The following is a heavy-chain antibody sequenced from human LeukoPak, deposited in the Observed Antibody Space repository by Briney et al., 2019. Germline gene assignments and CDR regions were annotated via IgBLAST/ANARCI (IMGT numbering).Heavy chain of an antibody. J-gene: IGHJ6*03. D-gene: IGHD4-17*01. Sequence: GGSLRLSCAASGFTFSSYWMHWVRQAPGKGLVWVSRINSDGSSTSYADSVKGRFTISRDNAKNTLYLQMNGLRAEDTAVYYCARRRAVTTGNYYYYMDVWGKGTTVTISS. V-gene: IGHV3-74*01. CDR3: ARRRAVTTGNYYYYMDV. CDR2: INSDGSST. CDR1: GFTFSSYW.